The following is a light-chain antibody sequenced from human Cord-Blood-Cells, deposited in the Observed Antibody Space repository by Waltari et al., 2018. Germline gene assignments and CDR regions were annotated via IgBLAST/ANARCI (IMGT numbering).Light chain of an antibody. CDR2: AAS. Sequence: DIQMTQSPSSLSASVGDRVTITCRASQSISSYLNWYQQKPGKAPKLLIYAASSLQSGVPSRFSGSASGTDFTLTIIRLQPVAFATYYCQQSYSTPYTFGQATK. J-gene: IGKJ2*01. V-gene: IGKV1-39*01. CDR3: QQSYSTPYT. CDR1: QSISSY.